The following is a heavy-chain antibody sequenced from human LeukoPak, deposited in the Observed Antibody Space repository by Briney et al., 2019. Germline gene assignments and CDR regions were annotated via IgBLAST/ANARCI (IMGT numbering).Heavy chain of an antibody. CDR3: ARAAYGSGIDYYYYMDV. D-gene: IGHD3-10*01. V-gene: IGHV1-69*05. CDR1: RGTFSSYA. CDR2: IIPIFGTA. J-gene: IGHJ6*03. Sequence: ASVKVSCKASRGTFSSYAISWVRQAPGQGLEWMGGIIPIFGTANYAQKFQGRVTITTDESTSTAYMELSSLRSEDTAVYYCARAAYGSGIDYYYYMDVWGKGTTVTVSS.